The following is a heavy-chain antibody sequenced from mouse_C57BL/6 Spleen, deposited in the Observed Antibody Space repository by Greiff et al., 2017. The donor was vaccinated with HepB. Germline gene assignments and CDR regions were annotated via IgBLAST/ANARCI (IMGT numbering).Heavy chain of an antibody. V-gene: IGHV1-69*01. CDR3: AKGVSINTVVGYAMDY. Sequence: QVQLQQPGAELVMPGASVKLSCKASGYTFTSYWMHWVKQRPGQGLEWIGEIDPSDSYTNYNQKFKGKSTLTVDKSSSTAYMQLSSLTSEDSAVYYCAKGVSINTVVGYAMDYWGQGTSVTVSS. D-gene: IGHD1-1*01. J-gene: IGHJ4*01. CDR2: IDPSDSYT. CDR1: GYTFTSYW.